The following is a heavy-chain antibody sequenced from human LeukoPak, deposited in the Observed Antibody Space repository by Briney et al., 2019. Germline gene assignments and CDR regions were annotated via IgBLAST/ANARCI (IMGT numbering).Heavy chain of an antibody. CDR2: INPNSGGT. Sequence: ASVKVSCKASGYTFTGYYMHWVRQAPGQGLEWMGWINPNSGGTNYAQKFQGRVTMTRDTSISTAYMELSRLRSDDTAVYYCARSIAAAGKYYYYYMDVWGKGTTVTVSS. D-gene: IGHD6-13*01. CDR1: GYTFTGYY. CDR3: ARSIAAAGKYYYYYMDV. V-gene: IGHV1-2*02. J-gene: IGHJ6*03.